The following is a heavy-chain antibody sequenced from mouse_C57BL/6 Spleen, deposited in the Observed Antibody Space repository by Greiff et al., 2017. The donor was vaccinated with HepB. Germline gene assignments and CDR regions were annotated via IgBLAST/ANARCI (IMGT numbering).Heavy chain of an antibody. CDR3: ARGVEMGYYFDY. V-gene: IGHV1-55*01. CDR1: GYTFTSYW. Sequence: VQLQQSGAELVKPGASVKMSCKASGYTFTSYWITWVKQRPGQGLEWIGDIYPGSGSTNYNEKFKSKATLTVDTSSSTAYMQLSSLTSEDSAVYYCARGVEMGYYFDYWGEGTTLTVAS. D-gene: IGHD1-1*02. CDR2: IYPGSGST. J-gene: IGHJ2*01.